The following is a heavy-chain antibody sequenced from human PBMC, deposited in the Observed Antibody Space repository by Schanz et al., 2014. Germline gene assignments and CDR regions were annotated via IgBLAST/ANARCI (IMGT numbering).Heavy chain of an antibody. Sequence: VRLVESGGGLVKPGGSLRLSCAASGFTFSTCAMHWVRQAPGKGLEWVAVISYEGNDKYYGDSVKGRFTISRDSPKNRLYLQMNSLRPEDSGVYYCARGVARERYSDWLELDYWGQGTLVTVSS. CDR1: GFTFSTCA. CDR3: ARGVARERYSDWLELDY. V-gene: IGHV3-30*04. CDR2: ISYEGNDK. D-gene: IGHD3-9*01. J-gene: IGHJ4*02.